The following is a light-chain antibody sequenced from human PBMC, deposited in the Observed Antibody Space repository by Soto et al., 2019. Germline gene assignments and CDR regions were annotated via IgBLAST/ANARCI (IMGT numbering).Light chain of an antibody. CDR2: AAS. CDR3: LQDYNYPRT. J-gene: IGKJ1*01. Sequence: IQMTQSPSTLSASIGDRVTITCRASESIRTWLAWYQHKPGKAPKLLIYAASSLQSGVPSRFSGSGSGTDFTLTISSLQPEDFATYYCLQDYNYPRTFGQGTKVDI. V-gene: IGKV1-6*01. CDR1: ESIRTW.